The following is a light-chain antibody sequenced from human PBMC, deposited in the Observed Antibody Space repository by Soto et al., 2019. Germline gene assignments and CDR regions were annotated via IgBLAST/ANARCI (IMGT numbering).Light chain of an antibody. CDR1: QSVSSN. CDR2: GAS. V-gene: IGKV3-15*01. CDR3: QQYNTWPRT. Sequence: EIVMTQSPATLSVSPGEGATLSCRASQSVSSNLAWYQQKLGQAPRLLIYGASTRATGVPARFSGSESGTEFTITISNLQSEDFAVYYCQQYNTWPRTFGQGTKVEVK. J-gene: IGKJ1*01.